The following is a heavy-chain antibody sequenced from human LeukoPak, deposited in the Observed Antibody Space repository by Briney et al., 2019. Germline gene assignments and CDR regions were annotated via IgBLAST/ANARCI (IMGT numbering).Heavy chain of an antibody. D-gene: IGHD1-26*01. V-gene: IGHV3-23*01. CDR2: ISGTGAST. CDR3: ARRRIVGSTDDAFDI. J-gene: IGHJ3*02. CDR1: GFTFSRYA. Sequence: GGSLRLSCAVSGFTFSRYAMTWVRQAPGKGLEWVSAISGTGASTYYADSVKGRFTISRDNSNNTLFLQMSSLGADDTAIYYCARRRIVGSTDDAFDIWGQGTMVTLSS.